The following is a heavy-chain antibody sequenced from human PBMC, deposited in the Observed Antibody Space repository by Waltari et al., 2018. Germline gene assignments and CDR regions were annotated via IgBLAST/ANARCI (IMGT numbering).Heavy chain of an antibody. CDR1: GFTFSSYS. Sequence: EVQLVESGGGLVKPGGSLRLSCAASGFTFSSYSMNWVRQAPGKGREWVSSISSSSSYIYYADSGKGRFTISRDNAKNSLYLQMNSLRAEDTAVYYCARDSYCGGDCYWYENWGQGTLVTVSS. J-gene: IGHJ4*02. CDR3: ARDSYCGGDCYWYEN. D-gene: IGHD2-21*01. CDR2: ISSSSSYI. V-gene: IGHV3-21*01.